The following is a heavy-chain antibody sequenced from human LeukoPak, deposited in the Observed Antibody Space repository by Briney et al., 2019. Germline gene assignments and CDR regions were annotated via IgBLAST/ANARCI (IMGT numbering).Heavy chain of an antibody. CDR3: ARFSGYCSGGSCQGPYYFDY. V-gene: IGHV4-59*01. Sequence: SETLSLTCTVSGGSISSYYWSWIRQPPGKGLERIGYIYYSGSTNYNPSLKSRVTISVDTSKNQFSLKLSSVTAADTAVYYCARFSGYCSGGSCQGPYYFDYWGQGTLVTVSS. J-gene: IGHJ4*02. D-gene: IGHD2-15*01. CDR1: GGSISSYY. CDR2: IYYSGST.